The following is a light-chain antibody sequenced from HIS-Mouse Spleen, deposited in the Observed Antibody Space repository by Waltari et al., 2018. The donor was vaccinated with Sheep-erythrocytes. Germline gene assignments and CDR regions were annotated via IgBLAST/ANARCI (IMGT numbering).Light chain of an antibody. CDR2: DVS. J-gene: IGLJ2*01. CDR3: CSYAGSYTLV. V-gene: IGLV2-11*01. Sequence: QSALTPPRSVSGSPGQSVTLSCPGTSSDVGGYNYVSWYQQHPGKAPKLMIYDVSKRPSGVPDRFSGSKSGNTASLTISGLQAEDEADYYCCSYAGSYTLVFGGGTKLTVL. CDR1: SSDVGGYNY.